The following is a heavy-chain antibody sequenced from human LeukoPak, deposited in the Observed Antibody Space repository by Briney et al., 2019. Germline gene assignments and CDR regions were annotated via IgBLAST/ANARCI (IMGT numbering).Heavy chain of an antibody. CDR2: ISDHESGSNE. CDR3: ARSRGYCGGEAQCDFTY. Sequence: GGSLRLSCAASGFTFSSYAFHWVRQAPGKGLEWVALISDHESGSNEYYAASVKGRFTISRDNSRKTLPLQMNTLRIEDTAVYYCARSRGYCGGEAQCDFTYWGQGTLVTVSS. J-gene: IGHJ4*02. D-gene: IGHD2-21*01. V-gene: IGHV3-30-3*01. CDR1: GFTFSSYA.